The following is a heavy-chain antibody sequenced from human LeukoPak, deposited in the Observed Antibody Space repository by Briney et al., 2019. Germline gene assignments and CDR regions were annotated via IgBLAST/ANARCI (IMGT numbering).Heavy chain of an antibody. D-gene: IGHD3-9*01. V-gene: IGHV3-66*01. Sequence: GGSLRLSCAASGFTASRNHMRWVRQAPGKGLEWVSVIYSGGSTYDADSVKGRFIISRDNSKNTLYLQMNSLRAEDTAVYYCARGGYDMLTGYYKALDYWGQGTLVTVSP. CDR2: IYSGGST. J-gene: IGHJ4*02. CDR1: GFTASRNH. CDR3: ARGGYDMLTGYYKALDY.